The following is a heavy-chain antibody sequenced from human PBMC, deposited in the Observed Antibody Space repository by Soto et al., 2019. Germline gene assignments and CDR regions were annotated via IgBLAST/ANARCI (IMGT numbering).Heavy chain of an antibody. D-gene: IGHD1-26*01. V-gene: IGHV3-48*01. CDR2: ISSSSGTI. J-gene: IGHJ4*01. CDR3: ARIGWEPLPDY. Sequence: EVQLVESGGGLVQPGGSLRLSCAASGFTFTSYNLNWVRQAPGKGLEWLSYISSSSGTIYYADSVKGRFTISRDNAKNSLYLQMNSLRAEDTAVYYCARIGWEPLPDYWGHGTLVTVSS. CDR1: GFTFTSYN.